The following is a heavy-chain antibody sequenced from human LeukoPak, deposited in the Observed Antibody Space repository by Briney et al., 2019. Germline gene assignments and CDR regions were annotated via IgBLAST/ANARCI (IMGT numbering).Heavy chain of an antibody. V-gene: IGHV1-8*03. Sequence: ASVKVSCKASGYTFTSYDINWVRQATGQGLEWMGWMTPNSGNTGSAQKFQCRVTITRNTSISTAYMELRSLRSEDTAVYPCARMGGYAYYSGPGTLVTVSS. J-gene: IGHJ4*02. CDR2: MTPNSGNT. CDR3: ARMGGYAYY. D-gene: IGHD5-12*01. CDR1: GYTFTSYD.